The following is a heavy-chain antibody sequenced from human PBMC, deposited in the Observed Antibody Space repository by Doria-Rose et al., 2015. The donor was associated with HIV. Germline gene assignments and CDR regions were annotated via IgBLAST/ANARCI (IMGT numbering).Heavy chain of an antibody. Sequence: QLVQSGGGLVKPGGSLRLSCVASGFTFSRYSMNWVRQAPGKGLEWVSSISSSSEYIYYVDSVQGRFTISRDNAKNSVYLQMNSLRTEDTAVYYCARDHYDSGGYYRDWGQGTLVTVSS. CDR1: GFTFSRYS. J-gene: IGHJ4*02. V-gene: IGHV3-21*03. CDR2: ISSSSEYI. D-gene: IGHD3-22*01. CDR3: ARDHYDSGGYYRD.